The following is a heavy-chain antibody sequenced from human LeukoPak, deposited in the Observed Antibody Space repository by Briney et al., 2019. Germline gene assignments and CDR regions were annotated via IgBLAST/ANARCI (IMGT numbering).Heavy chain of an antibody. D-gene: IGHD3-3*01. Sequence: ASVKVSCKASGYTFTGYYMHWVRQAPGQGLEWMGRINPNSGGTNYAQKFQGRVTMTRDTSISTAYMELSRLRSDDTAVYYCARDLEWHDAFDIWGQGTMVTVSS. V-gene: IGHV1-2*06. CDR1: GYTFTGYY. J-gene: IGHJ3*02. CDR2: INPNSGGT. CDR3: ARDLEWHDAFDI.